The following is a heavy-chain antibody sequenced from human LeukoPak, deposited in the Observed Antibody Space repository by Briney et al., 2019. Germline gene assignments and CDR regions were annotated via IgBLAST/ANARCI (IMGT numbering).Heavy chain of an antibody. D-gene: IGHD3-22*01. Sequence: SETLSLTCTVSGCSISIAFYWGWIRQPPGKGLEWIGSISHSGSTYYNPSLKSRVTISVDTSKNQFSLKLSSVTAADTAVYYCARGFHYYDSSGYLSNWYFDLWGRGTLVTVSS. CDR3: ARGFHYYDSSGYLSNWYFDL. J-gene: IGHJ2*01. CDR2: ISHSGST. V-gene: IGHV4-38-2*02. CDR1: GCSISIAFY.